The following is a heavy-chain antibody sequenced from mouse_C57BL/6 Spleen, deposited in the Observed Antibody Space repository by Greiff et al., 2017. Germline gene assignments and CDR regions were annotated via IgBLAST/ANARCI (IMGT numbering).Heavy chain of an antibody. V-gene: IGHV1-82*01. D-gene: IGHD2-2*01. CDR1: GYAFSSSW. J-gene: IGHJ3*01. CDR2: IYPGDGDT. CDR3: ARWGVTAAGFAY. Sequence: VQLQQSGPELVKPGASVKISCKASGYAFSSSWMNWVKQRPGKGLEWIGRIYPGDGDTNYNGKFKGKATLTADKSSSTAYMQLSSLTSEDSAVYFCARWGVTAAGFAYGGQGTLVTVSA.